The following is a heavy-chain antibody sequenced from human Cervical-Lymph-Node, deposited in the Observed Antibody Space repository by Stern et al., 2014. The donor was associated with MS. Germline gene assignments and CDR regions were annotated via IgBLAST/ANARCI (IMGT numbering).Heavy chain of an antibody. J-gene: IGHJ3*02. CDR2: ISAYNGNT. CDR1: GYTFTSYG. D-gene: IGHD3-3*01. Sequence: VQLVESGAEVKKPGASVKVSCKASGYTFTSYGISWVRQAPGQGLEWMGWISAYNGNTNYAQKLQGRVTMTTDTSTSTAHMELRSLRSDDTAVYYCAADYDFWSGHHAFDIWGQGTMVTVSS. V-gene: IGHV1-18*04. CDR3: AADYDFWSGHHAFDI.